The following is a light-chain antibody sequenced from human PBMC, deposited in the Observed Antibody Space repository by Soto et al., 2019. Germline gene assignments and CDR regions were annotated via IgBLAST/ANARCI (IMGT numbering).Light chain of an antibody. CDR1: QSVSSSS. CDR3: QQDGSSPIT. J-gene: IGKJ1*01. Sequence: EIVLTQSPGTLSLSPGERATLSCRASQSVSSSSLAWYQQKPGQAPSLLINGASSRATGVPDSFSGSGSGTDFTLTITSLEPEDFAVYYCQQDGSSPITFGQGTKVEIK. CDR2: GAS. V-gene: IGKV3-20*01.